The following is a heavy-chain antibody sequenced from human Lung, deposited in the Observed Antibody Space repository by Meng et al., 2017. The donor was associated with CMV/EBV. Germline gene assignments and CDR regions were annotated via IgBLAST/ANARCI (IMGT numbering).Heavy chain of an antibody. CDR2: ITGGGGNA. CDR1: GFTFSSYA. Sequence: ESXKISXAASGFTFSSYAMTWVRQAPGKGPEYVSAITGGGGNAYYTDSVKGRFTISRDNSKNTLYLQMNSLRVEDTAVYYCAKGGAEYCSGARCYHFDDWGQGKXVNVDS. CDR3: AKGGAEYCSGARCYHFDD. J-gene: IGHJ4*02. V-gene: IGHV3-23*01. D-gene: IGHD2-2*01.